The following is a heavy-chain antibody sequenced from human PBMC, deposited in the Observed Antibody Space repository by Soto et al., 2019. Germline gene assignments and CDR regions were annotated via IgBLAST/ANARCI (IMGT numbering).Heavy chain of an antibody. D-gene: IGHD3-3*01. CDR3: ATSLRFLEWLVRYYYYGMDV. J-gene: IGHJ6*02. V-gene: IGHV1-69*13. CDR1: GGTFSSYA. CDR2: IIPIFGTA. Sequence: ASVKVSCKASGGTFSSYAISWVRQAPGQGLEWMGGIIPIFGTANYAQKFQGRATITADESTSTAYMELSSLRSEDTAVYYCATSLRFLEWLVRYYYYGMDVWGQGTTVTVSS.